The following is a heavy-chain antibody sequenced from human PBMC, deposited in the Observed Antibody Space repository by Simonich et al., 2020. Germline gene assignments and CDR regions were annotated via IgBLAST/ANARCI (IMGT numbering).Heavy chain of an antibody. V-gene: IGHV3-21*01. D-gene: IGHD6-19*01. CDR2: ISSSSSYI. CDR1: GFTFSSYS. Sequence: EVQLVESGGGLVKPGGSLRLSCAASGFTFSSYSMNWVRQAPGKGLEWVSSISSSSSYIYYADSVKVRLTVTRDNAKNSLYLQMNSLRAEDTAVYYCARWIAVAGTGAYGMDVWGQGTTVTVSS. CDR3: ARWIAVAGTGAYGMDV. J-gene: IGHJ6*02.